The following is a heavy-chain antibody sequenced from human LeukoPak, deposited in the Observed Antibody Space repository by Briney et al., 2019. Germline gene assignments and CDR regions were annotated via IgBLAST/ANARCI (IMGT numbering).Heavy chain of an antibody. D-gene: IGHD3-16*01. CDR3: ATAFGIPGYYYGMDV. J-gene: IGHJ6*02. CDR1: GYTLTELS. CDR2: FDPEDGET. Sequence: ASVKVSCKVSGYTLTELSMHWVRRAPGKGLEWMGGFDPEDGETIYAQKFQGRVTMTEDTSTDTAYMELSSLRSEDTAVYYCATAFGIPGYYYGMDVWGQGTTVTVSS. V-gene: IGHV1-24*01.